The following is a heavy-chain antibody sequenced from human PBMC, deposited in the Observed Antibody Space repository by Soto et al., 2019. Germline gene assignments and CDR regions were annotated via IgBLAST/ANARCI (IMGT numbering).Heavy chain of an antibody. Sequence: XGSLRLSCVASGFSIANYPMNWVRQTPGKGLEWISYSSPRGDTIYYADSVEGRFTISRDNARNSLSLHMRSLRDEDSALYYCAKGPHTNVGWPYYFESWGQGVPVTVSS. CDR2: SSPRGDTI. CDR3: AKGPHTNVGWPYYFES. CDR1: GFSIANYP. V-gene: IGHV3-48*02. J-gene: IGHJ4*02. D-gene: IGHD6-19*01.